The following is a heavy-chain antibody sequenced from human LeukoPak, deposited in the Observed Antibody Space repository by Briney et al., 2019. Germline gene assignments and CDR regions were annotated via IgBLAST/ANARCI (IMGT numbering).Heavy chain of an antibody. J-gene: IGHJ4*02. Sequence: KSGGSLRLSCAASGFTFSDYYMSWIRQAPGKGLEWVSYISSSGSTIYYADSVKGRFTISRDNAENSLYLQMNSLRAEDTAVYYCARAHYYGSELDYWGQGTLVTASS. V-gene: IGHV3-11*04. D-gene: IGHD3-10*01. CDR2: ISSSGSTI. CDR3: ARAHYYGSELDY. CDR1: GFTFSDYY.